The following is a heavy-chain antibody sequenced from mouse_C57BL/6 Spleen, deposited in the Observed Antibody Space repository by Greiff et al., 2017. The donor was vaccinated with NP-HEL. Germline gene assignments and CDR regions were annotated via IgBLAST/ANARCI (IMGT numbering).Heavy chain of an antibody. Sequence: EVQVVESGAELVRPGASVKLSCTASGFNIKDDYMHWVKQRPEQGLEWIGWIDPENGDTEYASKFQGKATITADTSSNTAYLQLSSLTSEDTAVYYCTTEDYGITGTDWGQGTLVTVSA. J-gene: IGHJ3*01. CDR2: IDPENGDT. D-gene: IGHD2-1*01. V-gene: IGHV14-4*01. CDR1: GFNIKDDY. CDR3: TTEDYGITGTD.